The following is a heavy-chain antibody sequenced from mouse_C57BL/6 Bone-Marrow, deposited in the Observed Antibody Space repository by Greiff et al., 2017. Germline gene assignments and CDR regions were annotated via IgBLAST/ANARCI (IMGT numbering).Heavy chain of an antibody. Sequence: EVKLVESGAELVKPGASVKLSCTASGFNIKDYYMPWVKQRTEQGLEWIGRIDPEDGETKYAPKFPGKATITADSSTNTAYLQRSRLSSEDTTVYYWARGAYYGLDYRGQGTSLPVSS. CDR3: ARGAYYGLDY. J-gene: IGHJ2*02. D-gene: IGHD1-1*01. CDR1: GFNIKDYY. V-gene: IGHV14-2*01. CDR2: IDPEDGET.